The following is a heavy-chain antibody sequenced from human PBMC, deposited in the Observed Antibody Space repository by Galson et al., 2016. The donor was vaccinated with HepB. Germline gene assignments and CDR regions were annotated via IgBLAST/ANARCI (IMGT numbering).Heavy chain of an antibody. CDR2: ISDDGSNT. Sequence: SLRLSCAASGFTFSSYAVHWVRQAPGKGLEWVALISDDGSNTYYADSVKGRFTISRDNSRNTLYLQMTSLSAEDTSIYYCSPEGGQVGVILCDSWGQGTLVTFSS. CDR3: SPEGGQVGVILCDS. CDR1: GFTFSSYA. J-gene: IGHJ4*02. D-gene: IGHD3-16*02. V-gene: IGHV3-30*03.